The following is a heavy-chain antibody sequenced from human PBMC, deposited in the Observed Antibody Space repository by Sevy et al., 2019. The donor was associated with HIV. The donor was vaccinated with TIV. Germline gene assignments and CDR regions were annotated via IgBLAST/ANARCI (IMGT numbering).Heavy chain of an antibody. CDR2: IIPIFGTA. D-gene: IGHD3-16*01. J-gene: IGHJ3*02. CDR1: GYTFTDYR. Sequence: ASVKVSCKASGYTFTDYRIHWVRQAPGQGLEWMGGIIPIFGTANYAQKFQGRVTITADESTSTAYMELSSLRSEDSAVYYCARDRDITFGGGDAFDIWGQGTMVTVSS. CDR3: ARDRDITFGGGDAFDI. V-gene: IGHV1-69*13.